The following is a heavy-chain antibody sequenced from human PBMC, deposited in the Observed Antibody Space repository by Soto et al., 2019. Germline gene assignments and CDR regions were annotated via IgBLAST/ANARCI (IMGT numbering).Heavy chain of an antibody. CDR2: IKSDGSGA. V-gene: IGHV3-74*01. CDR1: GFTFSSYW. D-gene: IGHD3-22*01. Sequence: EVQLVESGGDLVQPGGSLRLSCAASGFTFSSYWMHWVRQAPGKGLVWVSRIKSDGSGAIYANSVKGRFTVSRDNAKITLYLLINRLGAEDTAVYYCARGDGDYHDGNGYLGRQWGQGHRVTVSS. J-gene: IGHJ1*01. CDR3: ARGDGDYHDGNGYLGRQ.